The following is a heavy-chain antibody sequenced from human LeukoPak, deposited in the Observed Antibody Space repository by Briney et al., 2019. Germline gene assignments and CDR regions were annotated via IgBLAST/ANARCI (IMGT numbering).Heavy chain of an antibody. D-gene: IGHD3-22*01. Sequence: SETLSLTCTVSGGSISGYYWSWIRQPPGKGLEWIGYIYYSGSTNYNPSLKSRVTISVDTSKNQFSLKLSSVTAADTAVYYCARVEIVVGTLGDEDAFDIWGQGTMVTVSS. CDR2: IYYSGST. CDR1: GGSISGYY. V-gene: IGHV4-59*08. J-gene: IGHJ3*02. CDR3: ARVEIVVGTLGDEDAFDI.